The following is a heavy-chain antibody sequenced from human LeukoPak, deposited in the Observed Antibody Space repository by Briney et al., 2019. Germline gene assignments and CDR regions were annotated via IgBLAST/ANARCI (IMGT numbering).Heavy chain of an antibody. Sequence: GGSLRLSCAASGFTVSSNSLSWVRQAPGKRLEWVSVIYSGGSTYYADSVKGRFTISRDNSKNTLYLQINSLRVEDTAVYYCARGPPQMIVPIYWGQGTLVTVSS. J-gene: IGHJ4*02. CDR1: GFTVSSNS. D-gene: IGHD3-22*01. CDR3: ARGPPQMIVPIY. V-gene: IGHV3-53*01. CDR2: IYSGGST.